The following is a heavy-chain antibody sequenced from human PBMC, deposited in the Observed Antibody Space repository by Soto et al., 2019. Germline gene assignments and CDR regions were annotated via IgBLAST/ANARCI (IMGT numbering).Heavy chain of an antibody. V-gene: IGHV3-9*01. CDR2: ISWNSGSI. CDR3: AKDSYYYYGMDV. Sequence: EVQLVESGGGLVQPGRSLRLSCAASGFTFDDYAMHWVRQAPGKGLEWVSRISWNSGSIGYAYSVKGRFTISRDNAKNSLYLQMNSLRAEDTALYYCAKDSYYYYGMDVWGQGTTVTVSS. CDR1: GFTFDDYA. J-gene: IGHJ6*02.